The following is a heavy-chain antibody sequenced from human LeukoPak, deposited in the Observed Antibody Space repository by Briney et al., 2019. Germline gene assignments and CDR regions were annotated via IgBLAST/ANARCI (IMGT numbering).Heavy chain of an antibody. J-gene: IGHJ3*02. Sequence: PSETLSLTCAVYGGSFSGYYWSWIRQPPGKGLEWIGEINHSGRTNYNPSLKSRVTISVDTSKNQFSLKLSSVTAADTAVYYCARGGHCSGGSCYWAEDAFDIWGQGTMVTVSS. D-gene: IGHD2-15*01. CDR3: ARGGHCSGGSCYWAEDAFDI. CDR1: GGSFSGYY. V-gene: IGHV4-34*01. CDR2: INHSGRT.